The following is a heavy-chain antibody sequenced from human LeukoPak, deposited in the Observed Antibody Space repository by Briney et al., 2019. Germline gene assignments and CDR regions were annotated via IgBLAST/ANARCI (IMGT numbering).Heavy chain of an antibody. CDR2: ITSADSST. Sequence: GGSLRPSCAASGFTFSSYWMHWVRQAPGKGLVWVSRITSADSSTSYADSVKGRFTISRDNAKNTLYLQMNSLRAEDTAVYYCARGRPNYYFDYWGQGTLVTVSS. D-gene: IGHD1-1*01. CDR1: GFTFSSYW. J-gene: IGHJ4*02. CDR3: ARGRPNYYFDY. V-gene: IGHV3-74*01.